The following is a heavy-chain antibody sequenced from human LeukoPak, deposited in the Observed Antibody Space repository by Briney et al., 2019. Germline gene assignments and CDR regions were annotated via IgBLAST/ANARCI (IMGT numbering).Heavy chain of an antibody. D-gene: IGHD2-21*01. CDR2: IYPGDSDT. CDR3: ARVLIRGDEIDY. Sequence: GESLKISCKSSGYCFTTYWIAWVRQMPGKGLEWMGIIYPGDSDTRYSPSFQGQVTISADKSISTAYLQWTSLKASDSAMYYCARVLIRGDEIDYWGQGTLVTVSS. V-gene: IGHV5-51*01. J-gene: IGHJ4*02. CDR1: GYCFTTYW.